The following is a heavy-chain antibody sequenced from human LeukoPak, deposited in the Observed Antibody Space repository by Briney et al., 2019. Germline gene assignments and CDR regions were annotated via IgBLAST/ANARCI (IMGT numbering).Heavy chain of an antibody. CDR2: IRSKAYGGTT. V-gene: IGHV3-49*04. J-gene: IGHJ4*02. CDR3: TRELRWYFDY. Sequence: PGGSLRLSCTASGFTFGDYAMSWVRQAPGKGREWVGFIRSKAYGGTTEYAASVKGRFTISRDDSKSIAYLQMNSLKTEDTAVYYCTRELRWYFDYWGQGTLVTVSS. CDR1: GFTFGDYA. D-gene: IGHD4-23*01.